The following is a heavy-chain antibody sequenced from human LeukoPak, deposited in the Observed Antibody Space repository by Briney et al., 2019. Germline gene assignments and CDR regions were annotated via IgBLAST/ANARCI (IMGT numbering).Heavy chain of an antibody. D-gene: IGHD3-22*01. CDR3: ARAPYYYDSSGWYAFDI. V-gene: IGHV4-34*01. Sequence: PSETLSLTCAVYGGSFSGYYWSWIRQPPGKGLEWIGEINHSGSTNYNPSLKSRVTISVDTSKNQFSLKLSSVTAADTAVYYCARAPYYYDSSGWYAFDIWGQGTMVTVSS. CDR2: INHSGST. J-gene: IGHJ3*02. CDR1: GGSFSGYY.